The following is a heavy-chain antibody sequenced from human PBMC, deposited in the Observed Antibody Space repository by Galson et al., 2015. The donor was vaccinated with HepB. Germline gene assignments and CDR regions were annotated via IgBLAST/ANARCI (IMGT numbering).Heavy chain of an antibody. Sequence: LRLSCAASGFTFSSSGMHWVRQAPGKGLEWVAVISYDGSNKYYADSVKGRFSISRDNSRNTVYLQMDTLRADDTAVYFCAKDPHTSGWSGGPGDYWGQGTLVTVSS. CDR1: GFTFSSSG. CDR2: ISYDGSNK. CDR3: AKDPHTSGWSGGPGDY. D-gene: IGHD6-19*01. V-gene: IGHV3-30*18. J-gene: IGHJ4*02.